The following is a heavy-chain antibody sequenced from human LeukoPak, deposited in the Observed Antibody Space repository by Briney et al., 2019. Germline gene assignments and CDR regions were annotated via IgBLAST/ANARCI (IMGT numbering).Heavy chain of an antibody. J-gene: IGHJ4*02. CDR2: MYTGGTT. Sequence: PGGSLRLSCAASGFTVSGSHMSWVRQAPGKGLEWVSAMYTGGTTYYANSVKGRFTISRDNSRNTLFLHMSSLRADDTAVYYCAKDEATSGGGLASWGQGTRVTVSS. V-gene: IGHV3-53*01. CDR1: GFTVSGSH. CDR3: AKDEATSGGGLAS. D-gene: IGHD3-10*01.